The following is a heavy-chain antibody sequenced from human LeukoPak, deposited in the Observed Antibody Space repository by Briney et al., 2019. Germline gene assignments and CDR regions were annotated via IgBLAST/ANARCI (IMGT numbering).Heavy chain of an antibody. J-gene: IGHJ4*02. CDR3: ARHVLRFLEEGFDY. CDR1: GYSISSSSYY. Sequence: PSETLSLTCAVSGYSISSSSYYWGWIRQPPGKGLEWIGSIYYSGSTYYNPSLKSRVTISVDTSKNQFSLKLSSVTAADTAVYYCARHVLRFLEEGFDYWGQGTLVTVSS. D-gene: IGHD3-3*01. V-gene: IGHV4-39*01. CDR2: IYYSGST.